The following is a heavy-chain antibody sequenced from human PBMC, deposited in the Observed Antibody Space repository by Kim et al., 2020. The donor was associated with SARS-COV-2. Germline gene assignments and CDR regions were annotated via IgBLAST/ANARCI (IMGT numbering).Heavy chain of an antibody. V-gene: IGHV4-39*01. D-gene: IGHD6-19*01. Sequence: SETLSLTCTVSGGSISSSSYYWGWIRQPPGKGLEWIGSIYYSGSTYYNPSLKSRVTISVDTSKNQFSLKLSSVTAADTAVYYCAGLCGVAVACVWGQGTTVTVSS. CDR2: IYYSGST. J-gene: IGHJ6*02. CDR1: GGSISSSSYY. CDR3: AGLCGVAVACV.